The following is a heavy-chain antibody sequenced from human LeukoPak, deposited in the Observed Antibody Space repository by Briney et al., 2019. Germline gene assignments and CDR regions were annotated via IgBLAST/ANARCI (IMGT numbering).Heavy chain of an antibody. J-gene: IGHJ6*02. Sequence: GGSLRLSCAASVFTFSHSWMTWVRQAPGKGLEWVAHINQDGSEKSYVDSVKGRFTISRDNAKNSLYLQMNSLRAEDTAVYYCGRGHFGLDVWGQGTTVIVSS. CDR1: VFTFSHSW. CDR3: GRGHFGLDV. CDR2: INQDGSEK. V-gene: IGHV3-7*04.